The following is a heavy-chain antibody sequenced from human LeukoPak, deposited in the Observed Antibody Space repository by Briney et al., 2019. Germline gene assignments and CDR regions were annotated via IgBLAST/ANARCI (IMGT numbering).Heavy chain of an antibody. CDR3: TRVGYIDEGIDY. Sequence: GGSLRLSCAASGFTFSSYSMNWVRQAPGKGLEWVSHITASGTAMFYADSVKGRFTISRDNAKNSLYLQMNSLRAEDTAIYYCTRVGYIDEGIDYWGQGTLVTVSS. D-gene: IGHD5-24*01. CDR2: ITASGTAM. V-gene: IGHV3-48*04. CDR1: GFTFSSYS. J-gene: IGHJ4*02.